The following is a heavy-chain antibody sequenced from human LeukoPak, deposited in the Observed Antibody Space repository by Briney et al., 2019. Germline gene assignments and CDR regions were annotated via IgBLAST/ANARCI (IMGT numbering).Heavy chain of an antibody. CDR3: ARSSGCSSTSWFVDY. CDR2: INPNSGGT. V-gene: IGHV1-2*02. CDR1: GYTFTGYY. D-gene: IGHD2-2*01. J-gene: IGHJ4*02. Sequence: ASAKVSCKASGYTFTGYYMHWVRQAPGQGLEWMGWINPNSGGTNYAQKFQGRVTMTRDTSISTAYMELSRLRSDDTAVYYCARSSGCSSTSWFVDYWGQGTLVTVSS.